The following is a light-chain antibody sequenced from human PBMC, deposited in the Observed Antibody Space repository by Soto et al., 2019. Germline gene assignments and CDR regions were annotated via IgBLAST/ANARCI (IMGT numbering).Light chain of an antibody. CDR2: GVK. Sequence: QSVLTQPASVSGSPGQSITISCTGSGRDIGAYDYVSWYQQHPGKAPKLIIYGVKNRPSGVSNRFSASKSAFTASLTISGLQTEDEADYYCSSYTTSDFYVFGPGTQLTVL. V-gene: IGLV2-14*01. CDR3: SSYTTSDFYV. J-gene: IGLJ1*01. CDR1: GRDIGAYDY.